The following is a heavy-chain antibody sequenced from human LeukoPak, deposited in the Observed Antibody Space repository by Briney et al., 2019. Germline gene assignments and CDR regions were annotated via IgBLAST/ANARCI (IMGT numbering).Heavy chain of an antibody. CDR2: VNPHSGGT. CDR1: GYSFIDYY. CDR3: ARDIGDYYGSGSYWLL. J-gene: IGHJ4*02. D-gene: IGHD3-10*01. Sequence: ASVKVSCKAPGYSFIDYYIHWVRQAPGQGLEWMGWVNPHSGGTKFAQKFQGRVTMTRDTSINTAYMEVSSLRSDDTAVYYCARDIGDYYGSGSYWLLWGQGTLVTVAS. V-gene: IGHV1-2*02.